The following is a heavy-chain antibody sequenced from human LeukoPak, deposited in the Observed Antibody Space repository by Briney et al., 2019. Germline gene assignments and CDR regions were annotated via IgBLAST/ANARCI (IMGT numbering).Heavy chain of an antibody. V-gene: IGHV4-38-2*01. CDR1: GYSISSGYY. Sequence: SETLSLTCAVSGYSISSGYYWGWIRQPPGKGLEWIGSIYHSGGTYYNPSLKSRVTISVDTSKNQFSLKLSSVTAADAAVYYCARHVSGDYDFWSGYQRPFDYWGQGTLVTVSS. D-gene: IGHD3-3*01. CDR3: ARHVSGDYDFWSGYQRPFDY. CDR2: IYHSGGT. J-gene: IGHJ4*02.